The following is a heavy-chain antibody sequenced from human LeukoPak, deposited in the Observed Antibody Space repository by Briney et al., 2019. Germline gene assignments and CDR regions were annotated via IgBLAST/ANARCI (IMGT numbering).Heavy chain of an antibody. Sequence: SETLSLTCAVSGGSISSSNWWSWVRQPPGKGLEWIGEIYHSGSTNYNPSLKSRVTISVDKSKNQFSLKLSSVTAADTAVCYCARFSASAAGTEYFQHWGQGTLVTVSS. J-gene: IGHJ1*01. CDR3: ARFSASAAGTEYFQH. CDR1: GGSISSSNW. D-gene: IGHD6-13*01. CDR2: IYHSGST. V-gene: IGHV4-4*02.